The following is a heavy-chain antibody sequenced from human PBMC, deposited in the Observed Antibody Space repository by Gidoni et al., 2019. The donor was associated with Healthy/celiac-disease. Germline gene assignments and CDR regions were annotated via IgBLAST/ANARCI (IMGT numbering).Heavy chain of an antibody. V-gene: IGHV4-39*01. CDR1: GASISSSSYY. D-gene: IGHD1-26*01. Sequence: QLQLPESGPGLVKPSETLSLTCTVSGASISSSSYYWGWIRQPPGTGLEWIGSIYYSGSTYYNPSLKSRVTISVDTSKNQFSLKLSSVTAADTAVYYCARQSDSSELDYWGQGTLVTVSS. CDR3: ARQSDSSELDY. CDR2: IYYSGST. J-gene: IGHJ4*02.